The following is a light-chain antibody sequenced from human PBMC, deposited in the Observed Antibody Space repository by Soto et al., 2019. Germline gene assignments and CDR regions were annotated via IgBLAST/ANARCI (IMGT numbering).Light chain of an antibody. CDR2: AAS. CDR3: HQYGSAPQYT. J-gene: IGKJ2*01. V-gene: IGKV3-20*01. CDR1: RSFASSY. Sequence: EIVLTQSPDTLSLSPGERATLSCRASRSFASSYLAWYQQRPGQAPRLLIYAASIRATGIPDRFSGSGSATDFTLTISRLEPEDSAMYFCHQYGSAPQYTFDQGTKLEIK.